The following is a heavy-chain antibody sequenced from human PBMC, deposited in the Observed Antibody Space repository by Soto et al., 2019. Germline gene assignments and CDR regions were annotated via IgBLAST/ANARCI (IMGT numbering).Heavy chain of an antibody. J-gene: IGHJ3*02. CDR3: ASIRGGENDAFDI. CDR2: INPSGGST. D-gene: IGHD3-10*01. CDR1: GYTFTSYY. Sequence: ASVKVSCKASGYTFTSYYMHWVRQAPGQGIEWMGIINPSGGSTSYAQKFQGRVTMTRDTSTSTVYMELSSLRSEDTAVYCCASIRGGENDAFDIWGQGIMVTVSS. V-gene: IGHV1-46*03.